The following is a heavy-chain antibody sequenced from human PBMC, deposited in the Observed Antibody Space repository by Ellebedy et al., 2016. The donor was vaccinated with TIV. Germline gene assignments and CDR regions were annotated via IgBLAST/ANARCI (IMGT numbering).Heavy chain of an antibody. D-gene: IGHD3-22*01. CDR1: GFTFSSYG. CDR2: IWYDGSNK. Sequence: GESLKISCAASGFTFSSYGMHWVRQAPGKGLEWVAVIWYDGSNKYYADSVRGRFTISKDNSKNTLYLEMNSLRAEDAAMYYCARYDGSGYHNYWGQGTLVTVSS. CDR3: ARYDGSGYHNY. V-gene: IGHV3-33*01. J-gene: IGHJ4*02.